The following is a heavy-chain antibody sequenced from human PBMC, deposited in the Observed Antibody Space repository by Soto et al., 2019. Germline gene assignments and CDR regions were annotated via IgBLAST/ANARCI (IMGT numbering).Heavy chain of an antibody. CDR2: ISGSGGST. V-gene: IGHV3-23*01. CDR1: GFTFSSYA. J-gene: IGHJ6*02. CDR3: AKSLAVAGYPLYGMDV. Sequence: GGSLRLSCAASGFTFSSYAMSWVRQAPGKGLEWVSAISGSGGSTYYADSVKGRFTISRDNSKNTLYLQMNSLRAEDTAVYYCAKSLAVAGYPLYGMDVWGQGTTVTVSS. D-gene: IGHD6-19*01.